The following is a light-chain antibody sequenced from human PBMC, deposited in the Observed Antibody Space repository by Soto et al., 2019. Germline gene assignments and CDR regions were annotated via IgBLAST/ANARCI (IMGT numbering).Light chain of an antibody. CDR2: DVS. Sequence: DIQMTQSPSTLSASVGERVSITCRASQSVSNWLAWYQQKPGKAPKLLIYDVSSLESGVPSRFSGSGSGTEFILTISSLQPEDFATYYCQQSYSTPLTFGGGTKVEIK. CDR1: QSVSNW. V-gene: IGKV1-5*01. CDR3: QQSYSTPLT. J-gene: IGKJ4*01.